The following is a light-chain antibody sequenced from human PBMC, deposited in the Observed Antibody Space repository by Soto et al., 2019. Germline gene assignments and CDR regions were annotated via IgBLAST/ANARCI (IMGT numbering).Light chain of an antibody. CDR1: SSDVGGYNY. Sequence: QSALTQPASVSGSPGQSIPISCTGTSSDVGGYNYVTWYQQHPGKAPKLMIYDVSNRPSGVSNRFFGSKSGNTASLTISGLQAEDEADYYCSSYTSSSTPLYVFGTGTKVTVL. J-gene: IGLJ1*01. V-gene: IGLV2-14*03. CDR2: DVS. CDR3: SSYTSSSTPLYV.